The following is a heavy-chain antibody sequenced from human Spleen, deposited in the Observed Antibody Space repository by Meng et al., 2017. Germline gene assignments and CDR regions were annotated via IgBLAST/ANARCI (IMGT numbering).Heavy chain of an antibody. CDR1: GFTFSAYN. CDR2: INDDGSAT. D-gene: IGHD3/OR15-3a*01. Sequence: GESLKISCAASGFTFSAYNMHWVRQAPGKGLVWVSRINDDGSATTYMDSVKGRFAISRDNARDTLYLQMDSLRAEDTAVYYCARDLNWVVWDFWGQGTLVTVSS. CDR3: ARDLNWVVWDF. V-gene: IGHV3-74*01. J-gene: IGHJ4*02.